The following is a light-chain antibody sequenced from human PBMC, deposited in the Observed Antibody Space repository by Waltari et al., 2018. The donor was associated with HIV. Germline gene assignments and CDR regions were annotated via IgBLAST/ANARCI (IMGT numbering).Light chain of an antibody. CDR1: QSISDW. CDR3: QQYKSYPLT. CDR2: QAS. V-gene: IGKV1-5*03. Sequence: DTQMTQSPSTLSASVGDRVTITCRASQSISDWLAWYQQKPGRAPNLLIYQASKLKSGVPSRFSGGASGTEFNLTISGLQPEDFATYFCQQYKSYPLTFGRGTEVEIK. J-gene: IGKJ4*02.